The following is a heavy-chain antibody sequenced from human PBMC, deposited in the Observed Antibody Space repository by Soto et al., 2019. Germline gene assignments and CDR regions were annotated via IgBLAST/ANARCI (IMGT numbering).Heavy chain of an antibody. CDR1: GFTFSSYW. Sequence: EVQLVESGGGLVQPGGSLRLSCAASGFTFSSYWMHWVRQAPGKGLVWVSRINSDGGSGTSYAGSVKGRFTISRDNAKNTLFLQMSSLRVEDTAVYYCSRGATDGTFPWLYPWGQGTLVTVSS. V-gene: IGHV3-74*01. CDR3: SRGATDGTFPWLYP. J-gene: IGHJ5*02. CDR2: INSDGGSGT.